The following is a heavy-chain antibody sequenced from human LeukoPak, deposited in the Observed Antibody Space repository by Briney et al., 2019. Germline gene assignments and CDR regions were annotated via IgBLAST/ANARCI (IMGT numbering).Heavy chain of an antibody. CDR2: INPNSGGT. V-gene: IGHV1-2*02. Sequence: ASVKVSCKASGYTLTAYDIHWVRQAPGQGLEWMGWINPNSGGTNYAQKFQGRVTMTRDTSISTAYMELSRLRSDDTAVYYCTRDVGSRYGHDCWGQGTLVTVSS. D-gene: IGHD5-18*01. J-gene: IGHJ4*02. CDR1: GYTLTAYD. CDR3: TRDVGSRYGHDC.